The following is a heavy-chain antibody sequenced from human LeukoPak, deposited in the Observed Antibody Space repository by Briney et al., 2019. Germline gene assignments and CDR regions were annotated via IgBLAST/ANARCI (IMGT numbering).Heavy chain of an antibody. CDR1: GGSISSYY. J-gene: IGHJ2*01. CDR2: IYYSGST. D-gene: IGHD6-25*01. V-gene: IGHV4-59*08. Sequence: SETLSLTCTVSGGSISSYYWSWIRQPPGKGLEWIGYIYYSGSTNYNPSLKSRVTISVDTSKNQFSLELSSVTAADTAVYYCARQGGGFWYFDLWGRGTLVTVPS. CDR3: ARQGGGFWYFDL.